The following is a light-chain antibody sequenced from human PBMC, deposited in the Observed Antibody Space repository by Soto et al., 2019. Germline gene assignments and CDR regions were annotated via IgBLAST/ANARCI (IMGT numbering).Light chain of an antibody. CDR3: CSYAGRATYV. V-gene: IGLV2-14*01. CDR1: SSDIGGYNY. Sequence: QSALTQPASVSGAPGQSITISCTGTSSDIGGYNYVSWYQQHPGKGPKLMIYEVTNRPSGVTNRFSGSKSGNTASLTISGLQAEDEANYYCCSYAGRATYVFGGGTKVTVL. J-gene: IGLJ2*01. CDR2: EVT.